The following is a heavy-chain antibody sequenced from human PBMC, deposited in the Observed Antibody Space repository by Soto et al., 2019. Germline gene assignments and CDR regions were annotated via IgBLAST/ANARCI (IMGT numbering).Heavy chain of an antibody. V-gene: IGHV3-21*01. J-gene: IGHJ6*03. D-gene: IGHD2-2*01. CDR1: GFTFSSYS. CDR3: ARDPSDIVVVPAAISMDV. Sequence: GGSLRLSCAASGFTFSSYSMNWVRQAPGKGLEWVSSISSSSSYIYYTDSVKGRFTISRDNAKNSLYLQMNSLRAEDTAVYYCARDPSDIVVVPAAISMDVWGKGTTVTVSS. CDR2: ISSSSSYI.